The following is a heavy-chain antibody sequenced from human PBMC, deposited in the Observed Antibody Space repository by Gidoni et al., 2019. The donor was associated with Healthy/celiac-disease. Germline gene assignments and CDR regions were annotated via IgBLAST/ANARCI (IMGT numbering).Heavy chain of an antibody. Sequence: PGKWLEWVSYISSSSSTIYYADSVQGRFTISRDNAKNSLYLQMNSLRAEDTAVYYCAKAPAITMVRGFFAYWGQGTLVTVSS. D-gene: IGHD3-10*01. J-gene: IGHJ4*02. V-gene: IGHV3-48*04. CDR2: ISSSSSTI. CDR3: AKAPAITMVRGFFAY.